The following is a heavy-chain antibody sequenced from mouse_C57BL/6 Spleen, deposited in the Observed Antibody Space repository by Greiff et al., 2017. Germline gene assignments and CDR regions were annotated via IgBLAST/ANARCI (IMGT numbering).Heavy chain of an antibody. CDR2: IDPNSGGT. V-gene: IGHV1-72*01. D-gene: IGHD1-1*02. CDR1: GYTFTSYW. J-gene: IGHJ4*01. Sequence: QVQLQQPGAELVKPGASVKLSCKASGYTFTSYWMHWVKQRPGRGLEWIGRIDPNSGGTKYNEKFKSKATLTVDKPSSTAYMQLSSLTSGDSAVYYCARAGGASRRGFYAMDYWGQGTSVTVSS. CDR3: ARAGGASRRGFYAMDY.